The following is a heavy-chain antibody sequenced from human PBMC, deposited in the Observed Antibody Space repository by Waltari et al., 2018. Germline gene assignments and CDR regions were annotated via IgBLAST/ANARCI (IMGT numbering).Heavy chain of an antibody. CDR3: AKDTGSFDQ. CDR1: GFTFSSYA. V-gene: IGHV3-23*01. J-gene: IGHJ4*02. CDR2: ISDSGGNT. D-gene: IGHD2-15*01. Sequence: EVQLLDSGGGLVQPGGSLRLSCAASGFTFSSYAMTWVGQAPGKGLEWVSAISDSGGNTYYADSVKGRFTISRDNSKNTLYLQMNSLRAEDTAVYYCAKDTGSFDQWGQGTLVTVSS.